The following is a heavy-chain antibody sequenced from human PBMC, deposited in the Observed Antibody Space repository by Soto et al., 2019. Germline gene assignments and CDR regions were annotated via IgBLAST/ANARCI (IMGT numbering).Heavy chain of an antibody. D-gene: IGHD2-15*01. CDR1: GGSISSGGYY. J-gene: IGHJ4*02. V-gene: IGHV4-31*03. Sequence: SETLSLTCTVSGGSISSGGYYWSWIRQHPGKGLEWIGYIYYSGSTYYNPSLKSRVTISVDTSKNQFSLKLSSVTAADTAVYYCARDSQLGGGSFLFDYWGQGTLVTVSS. CDR2: IYYSGST. CDR3: ARDSQLGGGSFLFDY.